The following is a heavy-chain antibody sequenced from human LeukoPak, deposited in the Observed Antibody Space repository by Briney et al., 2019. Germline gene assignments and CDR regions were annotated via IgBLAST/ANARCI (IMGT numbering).Heavy chain of an antibody. CDR2: IGAYNANT. CDR3: AREYIVGATIYYFDY. Sequence: ASVKVSCKASGYTFTSYGISWVRQAPGQGLEWMGWIGAYNANTNYAQKLQGRVTMTTDTSTSTAYMELRSLRSDDTAVYYCAREYIVGATIYYFDYWGQGTLVTVSS. D-gene: IGHD1-26*01. CDR1: GYTFTSYG. V-gene: IGHV1-18*01. J-gene: IGHJ4*02.